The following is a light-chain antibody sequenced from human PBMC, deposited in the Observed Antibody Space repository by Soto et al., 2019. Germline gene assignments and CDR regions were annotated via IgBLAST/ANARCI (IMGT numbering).Light chain of an antibody. CDR2: IND. CDR1: SSNIGDNP. V-gene: IGLV1-44*01. Sequence: SVLTQPPSASGTPGQRITISCSGSSSNIGDNPVNWYQQLPGAAPKLLIYINDQRPSGVPDRFSGSKSGTSASLAISGLQPEDEADYYCAAWDDSLNALFXTGTKVTVL. J-gene: IGLJ1*01. CDR3: AAWDDSLNAL.